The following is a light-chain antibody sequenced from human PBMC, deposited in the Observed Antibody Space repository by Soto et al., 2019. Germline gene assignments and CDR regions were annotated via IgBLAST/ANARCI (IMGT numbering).Light chain of an antibody. J-gene: IGKJ2*01. CDR1: QSVGTY. V-gene: IGKV3-11*01. CDR2: DVS. Sequence: EIVLTQSPVTLSLSPGERATLSCRASQSVGTYLAWYQQKPGQAPRLLIYDVSNRATGTPARFSGSGSETDCTLTISSLEPEDFAVYYCQQRRNWYTFGQGTKLEIK. CDR3: QQRRNWYT.